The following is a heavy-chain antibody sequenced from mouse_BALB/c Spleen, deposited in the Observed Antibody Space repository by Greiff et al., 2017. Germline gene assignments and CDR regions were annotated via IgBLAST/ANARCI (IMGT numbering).Heavy chain of an antibody. V-gene: IGHV2-9*02. CDR3: ARDNRAMDY. Sequence: VKLQESGPGLVAPSQSLSITCTVSGFSLTSYGVHWVRQPPGKGLEWLGVIWAGGNTNYNSALMSRLSISKDNSKSQIFLKMSRLQTDDTAMYYCARDNRAMDYWGQGTSVTVSS. CDR1: GFSLTSYG. J-gene: IGHJ4*01. CDR2: IWAGGNT.